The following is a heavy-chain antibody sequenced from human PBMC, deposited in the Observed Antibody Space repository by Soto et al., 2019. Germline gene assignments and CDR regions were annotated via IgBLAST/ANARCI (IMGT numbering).Heavy chain of an antibody. CDR3: ARQPAMDY. D-gene: IGHD2-2*01. CDR1: GYTFVNYE. J-gene: IGHJ4*02. V-gene: IGHV1-8*01. Sequence: QVQLVQSGAELKKPGASVKVSCKASGYTFVNYEINWVRQATGQGLEWLGWMNPHSGDTFYAQHFQGRVTMTRNTSITTAYMELNSLKSEDTAVYYWARQPAMDYWGQGTLVTASS. CDR2: MNPHSGDT.